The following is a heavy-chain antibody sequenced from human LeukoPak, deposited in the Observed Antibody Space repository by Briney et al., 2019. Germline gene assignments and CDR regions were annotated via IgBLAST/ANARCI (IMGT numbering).Heavy chain of an antibody. CDR3: ARMGNLYCSSTSCYPDY. CDR1: GGSFSGYY. J-gene: IGHJ4*02. V-gene: IGHV4-34*01. D-gene: IGHD2-2*01. Sequence: TASETLSLTCAVYGGSFSGYYWSWICQPPGKGLEWIGEINHSGSTNYNPSLKSRVTISVDTSKNQFSLKLSSVTAADTAVYYCARMGNLYCSSTSCYPDYWGQGTLVTVSS. CDR2: INHSGST.